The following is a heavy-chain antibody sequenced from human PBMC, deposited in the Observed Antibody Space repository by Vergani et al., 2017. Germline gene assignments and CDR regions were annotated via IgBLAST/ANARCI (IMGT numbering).Heavy chain of an antibody. D-gene: IGHD4-17*01. CDR3: AKDMGLGDYDYGDREGADAFDI. CDR2: IYSGGST. J-gene: IGHJ3*02. Sequence: EVQLLESGGGLVQPGGSLRLSCAASGFTVSSNYITWVRQAPGKGLEWVSVIYSGGSTYYADSVKGRFTISRDNSKNTLYLQMNSLRAEDTAVYYCAKDMGLGDYDYGDREGADAFDIWGQGTMVTVSS. V-gene: IGHV3-66*01. CDR1: GFTVSSNY.